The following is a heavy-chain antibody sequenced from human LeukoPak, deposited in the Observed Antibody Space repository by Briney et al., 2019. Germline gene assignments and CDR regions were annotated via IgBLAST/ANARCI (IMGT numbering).Heavy chain of an antibody. Sequence: GGSLRLSCAASGFTFSSYEMNWVRQAPGKGLEWVSYISSGGSTIYYADSAKGRFTISRDNANNSLYLQMSGLRAEDTAVYYCARVGWQPNPSFDYWGQGTLVTVSS. CDR1: GFTFSSYE. CDR3: ARVGWQPNPSFDY. D-gene: IGHD2-15*01. CDR2: ISSGGSTI. J-gene: IGHJ4*02. V-gene: IGHV3-48*03.